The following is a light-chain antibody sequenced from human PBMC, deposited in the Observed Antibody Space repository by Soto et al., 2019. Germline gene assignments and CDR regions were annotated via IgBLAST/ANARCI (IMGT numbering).Light chain of an antibody. CDR1: SSDVGGYNF. CDR2: DVN. Sequence: QSVLTQPASVSGSPGQSIAISCTGASSDVGGYNFVSWYQQHPGKAPKLMIYDVNNRPSGISDRFSGSKSGNTASLTISGLQAEDEADYYCRSYTNSSTLCVFGTGTKVTVL. J-gene: IGLJ1*01. CDR3: RSYTNSSTLCV. V-gene: IGLV2-14*01.